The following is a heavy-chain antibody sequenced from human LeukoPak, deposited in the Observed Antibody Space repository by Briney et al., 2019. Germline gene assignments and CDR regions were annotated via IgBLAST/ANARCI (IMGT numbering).Heavy chain of an antibody. CDR2: IYYSGST. Sequence: SQTLSLTCTVSGGSISSYYWSWIRQPPGKGLEWIGYIYYSGSTNYNPSLKSRVTISVDTSKNQFSLKLSSVTAADTTVYHCAMISGSYYDAFDIWGQGTMVTVSS. CDR3: AMISGSYYDAFDI. D-gene: IGHD1-26*01. CDR1: GGSISSYY. V-gene: IGHV4-59*01. J-gene: IGHJ3*02.